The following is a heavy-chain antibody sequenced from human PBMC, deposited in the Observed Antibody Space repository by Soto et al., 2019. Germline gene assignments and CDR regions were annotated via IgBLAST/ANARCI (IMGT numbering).Heavy chain of an antibody. CDR1: GFTFRSYA. J-gene: IGHJ2*01. Sequence: DVPLLESGGGLVQPGGSLRLSFAASGFTFRSYAMSWVRQAPGKGLEWVSGISGSGISTHYADSVKGRFTVSRDNSKNTLYLQMNSLRAEDTAVYNCAKAPVGPDWYFDLWGRGTLVTVAS. CDR2: ISGSGIST. V-gene: IGHV3-23*01. CDR3: AKAPVGPDWYFDL.